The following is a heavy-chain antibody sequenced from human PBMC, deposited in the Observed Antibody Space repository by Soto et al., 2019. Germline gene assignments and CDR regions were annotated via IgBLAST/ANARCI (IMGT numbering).Heavy chain of an antibody. CDR2: ISSSSSYI. CDR1: GFTFSSYS. Sequence: PGGSLRLSCAASGFTFSSYSMNWVRQTPGKGLEWVSSISSSSSYIYYADSVKGRFTISRDNAKNSLYLQMNSLRAEDTAVYYCARTDCISTSCYAVGSDYWGQGTLVTVSS. D-gene: IGHD2-2*01. CDR3: ARTDCISTSCYAVGSDY. V-gene: IGHV3-21*01. J-gene: IGHJ4*02.